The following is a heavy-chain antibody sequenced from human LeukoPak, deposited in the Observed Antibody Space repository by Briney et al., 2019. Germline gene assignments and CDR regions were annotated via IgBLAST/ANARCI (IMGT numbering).Heavy chain of an antibody. Sequence: PGGSLRLSCAASGFTFSSYSMNWVRQAPGKGLEWMGSIYYSGSTYYNPSLKSRVTISVDTSKNQFSLKLSSVTAADTAVYYCARLDFWSGHRDYWGQGTLVTVSS. V-gene: IGHV4-39*01. D-gene: IGHD3-3*01. CDR1: GFTFSSYSMN. J-gene: IGHJ4*02. CDR2: IYYSGST. CDR3: ARLDFWSGHRDY.